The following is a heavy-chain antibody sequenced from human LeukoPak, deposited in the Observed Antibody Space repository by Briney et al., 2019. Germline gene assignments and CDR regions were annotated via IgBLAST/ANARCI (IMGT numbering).Heavy chain of an antibody. CDR2: VIASGGAT. CDR3: AKDGHNQNYYYYMDV. J-gene: IGHJ6*03. V-gene: IGHV3-23*01. CDR1: GFSFSSHA. Sequence: PGGSLRLSCVASGFSFSSHAMTWVRQAPGKGLEWVSTVIASGGATIDADFVKGRFIISRDNSKNTLYLQLNSLRVEDTAVYFCAKDGHNQNYYYYMDVWGKGTTVTVSS.